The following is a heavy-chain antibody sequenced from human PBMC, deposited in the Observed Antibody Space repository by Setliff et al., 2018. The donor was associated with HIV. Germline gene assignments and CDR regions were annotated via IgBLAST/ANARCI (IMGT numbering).Heavy chain of an antibody. CDR1: GGTFSTSA. J-gene: IGHJ3*02. CDR2: IIPFFGSA. Sequence: SVKVSCKASGGTFSTSAISWMRQAPGQGLEWMGGIIPFFGSANYAQKFQGRLTITADASSSTAYMDLSSLTPEDAAVYYCARRHFYDSSGQVWAFDIWGQGTMVTVSS. D-gene: IGHD3-22*01. CDR3: ARRHFYDSSGQVWAFDI. V-gene: IGHV1-69*13.